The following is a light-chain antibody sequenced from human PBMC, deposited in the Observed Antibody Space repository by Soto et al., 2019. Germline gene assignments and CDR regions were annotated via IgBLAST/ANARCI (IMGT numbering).Light chain of an antibody. V-gene: IGKV4-1*01. CDR2: WAS. CDR3: QQYYTEWT. CDR1: QSVLYSSRNKNY. Sequence: DIVMTQSPDSLAVSLGERATINCKSSQSVLYSSRNKNYLAWYQQKPGQPPKLLIYWASTRESGVPDRFSGSESGTDFTLTISSLQAEDVAVYYCQQYYTEWTFCQGTKVEIK. J-gene: IGKJ1*01.